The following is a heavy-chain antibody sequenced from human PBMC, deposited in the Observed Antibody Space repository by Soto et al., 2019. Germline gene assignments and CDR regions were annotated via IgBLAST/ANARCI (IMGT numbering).Heavy chain of an antibody. D-gene: IGHD2-21*01. CDR2: INHSGSA. Sequence: QVQLQQWGAGLLKPSETLSLTCAVYGGSFSGYYWSWIRQPPGKGLEWIGEINHSGSANYNPSLKSRVTILVDMSKNQLSLKLSSVTAADTAVYYCARMVIATSQWFDPWGQGTLVTVSS. CDR3: ARMVIATSQWFDP. J-gene: IGHJ5*02. CDR1: GGSFSGYY. V-gene: IGHV4-34*01.